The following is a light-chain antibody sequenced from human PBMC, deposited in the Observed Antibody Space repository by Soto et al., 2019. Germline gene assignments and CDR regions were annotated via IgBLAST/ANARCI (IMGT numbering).Light chain of an antibody. V-gene: IGLV1-51*01. J-gene: IGLJ2*01. CDR2: DNY. CDR3: GTWDSSLSAGV. Sequence: QSVLTQPPSVSAAPGQKVTISCSGSSSNIGSNYVSWYQQLPGTVPKLVIYDNYKRPLGIPDRISGSKSGTSATLGITGLQTGDEADYYCGTWDSSLSAGVFGGGTKLTVL. CDR1: SSNIGSNY.